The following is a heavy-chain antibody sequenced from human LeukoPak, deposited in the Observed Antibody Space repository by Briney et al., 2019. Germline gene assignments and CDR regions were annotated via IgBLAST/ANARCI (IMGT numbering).Heavy chain of an antibody. CDR2: ISYDGSNK. V-gene: IGHV3-30-3*01. J-gene: IGHJ4*02. CDR3: ARGAYYYED. D-gene: IGHD3-22*01. Sequence: GGSLRLSCAASGFTFSSYAMHWVRQAPGKGLEWVAVISYDGSNKYYADSVKGRFTISRDNSKNTLYLQMNSLRAEDTAVYYCARGAYYYEDWGQGTLVTVSS. CDR1: GFTFSSYA.